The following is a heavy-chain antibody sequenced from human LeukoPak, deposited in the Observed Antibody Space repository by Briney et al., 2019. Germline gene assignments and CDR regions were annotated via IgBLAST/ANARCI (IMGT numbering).Heavy chain of an antibody. CDR2: IYSGGST. Sequence: GGSLRLSCAASGFTVSNNYMTWVRQAPGKGLEWVSLIYSGGSTYYADPVKGRFTISRDNSKNTLYLQMNSLRAEDTAVYYCARVPKYYYGSGSYWGGFDYWGQGTLVTVSS. V-gene: IGHV3-66*01. J-gene: IGHJ4*02. CDR1: GFTVSNNY. CDR3: ARVPKYYYGSGSYWGGFDY. D-gene: IGHD3-10*01.